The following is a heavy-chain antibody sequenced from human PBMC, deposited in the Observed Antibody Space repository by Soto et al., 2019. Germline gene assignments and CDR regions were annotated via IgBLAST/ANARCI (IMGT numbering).Heavy chain of an antibody. Sequence: QPGGSLRLSCAASGFTFSSYWMSWVRQAPGKGLEWVANIKQDGSEKYYVDSVKGQFTISRDNAKNSLYLQMNSLRAEDTAVYYFARPPGGLFVFWGGGGGYYYYMDVWGKGTTVTVSS. V-gene: IGHV3-7*01. CDR3: ARPPGGLFVFWGGGGGYYYYMDV. J-gene: IGHJ6*03. CDR2: IKQDGSEK. D-gene: IGHD3-16*01. CDR1: GFTFSSYW.